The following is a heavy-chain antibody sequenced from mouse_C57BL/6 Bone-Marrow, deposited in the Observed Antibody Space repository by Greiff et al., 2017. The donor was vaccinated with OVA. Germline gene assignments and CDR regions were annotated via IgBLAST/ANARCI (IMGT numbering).Heavy chain of an antibody. CDR2: ISDGGSYT. CDR3: AREGGYGRIFFAY. V-gene: IGHV5-4*01. CDR1: GFTFSSYA. D-gene: IGHD1-1*01. Sequence: EVKLVESGGGLVKPGGSLKLSCAASGFTFSSYAMSWVRQTPEKRLEWVATISDGGSYTYYPDNVKGRFTISRDNAKNNLYLQMSHLKSEDTARYYCAREGGYGRIFFAYWGQGTLVTVSA. J-gene: IGHJ3*01.